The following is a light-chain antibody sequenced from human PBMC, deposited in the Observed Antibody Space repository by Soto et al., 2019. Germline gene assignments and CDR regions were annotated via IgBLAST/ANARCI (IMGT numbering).Light chain of an antibody. CDR1: QSISSW. Sequence: DIQMTQSPSTLSASVGDRVTITCRASQSISSWLAWYQQKPGKATKVLIYDASTLESGVPSRFSGGGSGTEFTLTITCLQPDDFATYYCQEYTTYSRTFGQGTKVDIK. V-gene: IGKV1-5*01. J-gene: IGKJ1*01. CDR2: DAS. CDR3: QEYTTYSRT.